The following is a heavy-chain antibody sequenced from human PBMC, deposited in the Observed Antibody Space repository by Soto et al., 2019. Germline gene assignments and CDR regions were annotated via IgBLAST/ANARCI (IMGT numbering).Heavy chain of an antibody. CDR2: MTDDRPEI. D-gene: IGHD1-26*01. CDR3: SRQNTLGAATYFDY. Sequence: QLQLVESGGGVVQPGRSLKLSCVASGLPFRNYAFHWVRQAPGKGLEWLAVMTDDRPEIYYADSVQCRFTISRDNSKNTLYLQMNSLRSEDTAVYYCSRQNTLGAATYFDYWGQGTLVTVSS. J-gene: IGHJ4*02. V-gene: IGHV3-30-3*01. CDR1: GLPFRNYA.